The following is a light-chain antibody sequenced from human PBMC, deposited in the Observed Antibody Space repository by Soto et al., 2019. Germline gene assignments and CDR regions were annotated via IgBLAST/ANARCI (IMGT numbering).Light chain of an antibody. CDR3: QQYDQWPIT. Sequence: EIVLRQSPATLSSSPGERATLSCMASQSIGFSLAWYQQRPGQAPRLLIYGASSRATGIPDRFSGSGSGTEFSFTVTSLQSEDFAVYYCQQYDQWPITFGQGTRLEIK. CDR2: GAS. CDR1: QSIGFS. V-gene: IGKV3D-15*01. J-gene: IGKJ5*01.